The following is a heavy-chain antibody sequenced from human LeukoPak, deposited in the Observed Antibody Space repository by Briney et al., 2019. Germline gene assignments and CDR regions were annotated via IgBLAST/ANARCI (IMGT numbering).Heavy chain of an antibody. CDR1: GFPFSSYW. CDR2: IKQDGSDK. V-gene: IGHV3-7*01. J-gene: IGHJ4*02. D-gene: IGHD1-1*01. CDR3: ARLTGTTGFDY. Sequence: GGSLRLSCAASGFPFSSYWMSWVRQAPGKGLEWVANIKQDGSDKYYVDSVKGRFTISRDNAKNSLNLQLNSLRADDTAVYYCARLTGTTGFDYWGQGTLVTVST.